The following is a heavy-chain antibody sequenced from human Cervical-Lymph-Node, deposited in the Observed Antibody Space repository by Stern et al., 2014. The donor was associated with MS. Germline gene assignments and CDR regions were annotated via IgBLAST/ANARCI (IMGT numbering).Heavy chain of an antibody. CDR3: AKEGRFLEWFPYYYGMDV. CDR1: GFPFSSYG. V-gene: IGHV3-30*18. Sequence: VQLVESGGGVVQPGRSLRLSCAASGFPFSSYGMHWVRQAPGKGLEWVAVISYDGSNKYYADSVKGRFTISRDNSKNTLYLQMNSLRAEDTAVYYCAKEGRFLEWFPYYYGMDVWGQGTTVTVSS. J-gene: IGHJ6*02. CDR2: ISYDGSNK. D-gene: IGHD3-3*01.